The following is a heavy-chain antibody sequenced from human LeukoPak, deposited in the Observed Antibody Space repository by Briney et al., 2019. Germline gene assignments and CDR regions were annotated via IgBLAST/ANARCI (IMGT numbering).Heavy chain of an antibody. Sequence: PSETLSLTCAVYGGSFSGYYWSWIRQPPGKGLEWIGEINHSGSTNYNPSLKSRVTISADTSKNQFSLKLSSVTAADTAVYYCARSRVRDAFDIWGQGTMVTVSS. CDR1: GGSFSGYY. J-gene: IGHJ3*02. CDR3: ARSRVRDAFDI. CDR2: INHSGST. V-gene: IGHV4-34*01.